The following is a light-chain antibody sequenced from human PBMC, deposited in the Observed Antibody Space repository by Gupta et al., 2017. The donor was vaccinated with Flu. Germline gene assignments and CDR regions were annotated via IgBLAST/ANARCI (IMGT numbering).Light chain of an antibody. V-gene: IGLV2-14*01. J-gene: IGLJ3*02. CDR2: EVI. CDR1: SNDFGGYIY. CDR3: SSYTGSNSLE. Sequence: TSNDFGGYIYVCWYQHHPRKPPNLMIDEVINRPSGVATRSSGSKSGDTASLTISARQDEDEADYYCSSYTGSNSLEFGGGTKLTVL.